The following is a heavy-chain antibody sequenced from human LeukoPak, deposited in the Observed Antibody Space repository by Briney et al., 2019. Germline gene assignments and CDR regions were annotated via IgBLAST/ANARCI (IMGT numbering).Heavy chain of an antibody. CDR2: ISSSGSTI. D-gene: IGHD1-26*01. CDR1: GFTFSDYY. V-gene: IGHV3-11*04. CDR3: ASSSGSFVNFDY. J-gene: IGHJ4*02. Sequence: GGSLRLSCAASGFTFSDYYMSWIRQAPGKGLEWVSYISSSGSTIYYVDSVKGRFTISRDNAKNSLYLQMNSLRAEDTAVYYCASSSGSFVNFDYWGQGTLVTVSS.